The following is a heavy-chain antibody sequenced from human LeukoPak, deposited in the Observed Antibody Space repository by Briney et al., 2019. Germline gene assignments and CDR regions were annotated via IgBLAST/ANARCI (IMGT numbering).Heavy chain of an antibody. J-gene: IGHJ5*02. CDR2: ISAYNGNT. D-gene: IGHD2-2*01. Sequence: GASVKVSCKASGYTFTTYAITWVRQAPGQGLEWMGWISAYNGNTNYAQKLQGRVTMTTDTSTSTAYMELRSLRSDDTAVYYCARTCSSTSSYGRWFDPWGQGTLVTVSS. CDR1: GYTFTTYA. V-gene: IGHV1-18*01. CDR3: ARTCSSTSSYGRWFDP.